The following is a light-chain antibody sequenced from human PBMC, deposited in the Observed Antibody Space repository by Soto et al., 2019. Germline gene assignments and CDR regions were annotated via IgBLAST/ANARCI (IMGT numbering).Light chain of an antibody. Sequence: EIVLTQSPGTLSLSPGERATLSCRASQSVSSSHLAWYQHKPGQAPRLLIYGASTRATDIQARFSGSGSGTEFTLTISSLQSDDYAVYYCKQYNNLPRTFGGGTKVDIK. CDR3: KQYNNLPRT. J-gene: IGKJ4*01. V-gene: IGKV3-15*01. CDR2: GAS. CDR1: QSVSSSH.